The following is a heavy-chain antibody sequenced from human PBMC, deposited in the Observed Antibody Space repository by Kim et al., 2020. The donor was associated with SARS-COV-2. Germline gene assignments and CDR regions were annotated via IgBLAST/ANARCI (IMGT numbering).Heavy chain of an antibody. J-gene: IGHJ6*02. CDR3: ARQDPSLWFGELFNYGMDV. D-gene: IGHD3-10*01. V-gene: IGHV5-51*01. CDR1: GYSFTSYW. CDR2: IYPGDSDT. Sequence: GESLKISCKGSGYSFTSYWIGWVRQMPGKGLEWMGIIYPGDSDTRYSPSFQGQVTISADKSISTAYLQWSSLKASDTAMYYCARQDPSLWFGELFNYGMDVWGQGTTVTVSS.